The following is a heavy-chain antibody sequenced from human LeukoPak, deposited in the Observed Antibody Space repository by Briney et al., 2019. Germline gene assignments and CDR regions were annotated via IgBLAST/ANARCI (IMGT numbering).Heavy chain of an antibody. CDR1: GFTFTKHD. D-gene: IGHD3-10*01. J-gene: IGHJ1*01. V-gene: IGHV3-20*04. CDR2: ISRSGVYS. Sequence: GGSLRLSCDVSGFTFTKHDMSWFRRPPGKGLEWVSSISRSGVYSHYAASVRGRFTISRDNSNDTLFLQMTGLQVADTAIYYCARGSLGPAYWGRGTLVAVSS. CDR3: ARGSLGPAY.